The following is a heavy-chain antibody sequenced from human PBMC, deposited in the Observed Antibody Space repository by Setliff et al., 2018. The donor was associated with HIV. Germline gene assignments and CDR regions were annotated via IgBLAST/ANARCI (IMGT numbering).Heavy chain of an antibody. J-gene: IGHJ4*02. CDR1: GFTFSNYV. D-gene: IGHD1-20*01. CDR2: ISGLSNVR. V-gene: IGHV3-23*01. Sequence: PGESLKISCAASGFTFSNYVMTWVRQAPGKGLEWVSAISGLSNVRNYADSVKGRFTISRDNSKNTLFLQVSSLRADDTAVYYCAKGYNADWYSFDYWGQGTLVTVSS. CDR3: AKGYNADWYSFDY.